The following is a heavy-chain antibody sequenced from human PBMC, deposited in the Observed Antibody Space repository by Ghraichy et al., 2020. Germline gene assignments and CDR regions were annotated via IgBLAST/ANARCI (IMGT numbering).Heavy chain of an antibody. CDR1: GFTVSSNY. D-gene: IGHD3-22*01. Sequence: GGSLRLSCAASGFTVSSNYMSWVRQAPGKGLEWVSVIYSGGSTSYADSVKGRFTISRDNSKNTLYLQMNSLRAEDTAVYYCARGPYDSSGYYIDYWGQGTLVTVSS. J-gene: IGHJ4*02. CDR2: IYSGGST. CDR3: ARGPYDSSGYYIDY. V-gene: IGHV3-53*01.